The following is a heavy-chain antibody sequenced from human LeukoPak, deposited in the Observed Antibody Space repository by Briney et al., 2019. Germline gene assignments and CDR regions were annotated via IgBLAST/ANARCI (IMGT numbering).Heavy chain of an antibody. CDR2: FGGSGIST. J-gene: IGHJ4*02. CDR1: GFIFSSYA. CDR3: AKDRVDCSSTSCYTKFDS. Sequence: GGSLRLSCAASGFIFSSYAMSWVRQAPGTGLEWVSVFGGSGISTHYGDSVKGRFTISRDNSKNSLYLQMNSLRAEDTAVYYCAKDRVDCSSTSCYTKFDSWGQGTLVTVSS. V-gene: IGHV3-23*01. D-gene: IGHD2-2*02.